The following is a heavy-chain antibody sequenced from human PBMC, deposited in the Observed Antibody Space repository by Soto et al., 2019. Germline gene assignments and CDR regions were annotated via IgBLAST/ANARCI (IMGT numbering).Heavy chain of an antibody. CDR1: GFTFSSYG. CDR3: AKDQGDGYNYSDY. D-gene: IGHD5-12*01. J-gene: IGHJ4*02. Sequence: LRLSCAASGFTFSSYGMHWVRQAPGKGLEWVAVISYDGSNKYYADSVKGRFTISRDNSKNTLYLQMNSLRAEDTAVYYCAKDQGDGYNYSDYWGQGTLVTVSS. V-gene: IGHV3-30*18. CDR2: ISYDGSNK.